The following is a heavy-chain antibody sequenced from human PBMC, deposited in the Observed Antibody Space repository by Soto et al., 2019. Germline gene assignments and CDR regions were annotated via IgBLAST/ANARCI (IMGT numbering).Heavy chain of an antibody. Sequence: GGSLRLSCAASGFTFSSYAMSWVRQAPGKGLEWVSAISGSGGSTYYADSVKGRFTISRDNSKNTLYLQMNSLRAEDSAVYYCAKLATPDDYGGNDYWGQGTLVTVSS. D-gene: IGHD4-17*01. CDR1: GFTFSSYA. CDR2: ISGSGGST. CDR3: AKLATPDDYGGNDY. V-gene: IGHV3-23*01. J-gene: IGHJ4*02.